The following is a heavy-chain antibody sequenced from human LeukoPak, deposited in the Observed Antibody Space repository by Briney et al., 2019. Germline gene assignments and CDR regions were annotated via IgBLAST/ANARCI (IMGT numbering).Heavy chain of an antibody. J-gene: IGHJ6*02. D-gene: IGHD1-26*01. CDR2: IYYSGST. CDR3: ARVSRWELPHYYYYYGMDV. Sequence: SETLSLTCTVSGGSISSYYWSWIRQPPGKGLEWIGYIYYSGSTNYNPSLKSRVTISVDTSKNQSSLKLSSVTAADTAVYYCARVSRWELPHYYYYYGMDVWGQGTTVTVSS. V-gene: IGHV4-59*01. CDR1: GGSISSYY.